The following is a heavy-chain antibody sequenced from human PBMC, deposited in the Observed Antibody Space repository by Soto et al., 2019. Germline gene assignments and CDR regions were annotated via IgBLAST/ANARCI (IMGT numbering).Heavy chain of an antibody. D-gene: IGHD6-13*01. V-gene: IGHV4-39*01. J-gene: IGHJ4*02. Sequence: PSETLSLTCTVSGGSISSSSYYWGWIRQPPGKGLEWIGSISYSGSTYYNPSLKSRVTISVDRSKNQFSLKLSSVTAADTAVYYCAGSIVAAEFFDYWGQGTLVTVSS. CDR3: AGSIVAAEFFDY. CDR2: ISYSGST. CDR1: GGSISSSSYY.